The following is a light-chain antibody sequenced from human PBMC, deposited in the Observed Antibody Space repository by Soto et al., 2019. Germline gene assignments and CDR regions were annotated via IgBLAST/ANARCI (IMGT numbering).Light chain of an antibody. Sequence: DIVMTQSPLSLPVTPGEPASISCRSSQSLLHINWNNYLDWYLQKPGQSPQLLIYLGSNRASGVPDRLSGSGSGTDFTLKISRVEAADVGRYYCMQALQNPITFGKGTRLAIK. V-gene: IGKV2-28*01. J-gene: IGKJ5*01. CDR2: LGS. CDR1: QSLLHINWNNY. CDR3: MQALQNPIT.